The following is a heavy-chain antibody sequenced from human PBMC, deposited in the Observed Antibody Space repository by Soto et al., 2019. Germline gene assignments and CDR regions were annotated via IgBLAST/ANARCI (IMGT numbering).Heavy chain of an antibody. CDR2: INQDGSER. V-gene: IGHV3-7*03. Sequence: GGSLRLSCAGSGLTFRNDWLSWVRQAPGKGLEWVANINQDGSERYYADSVRGRFTISRDNVENSLYLQLNSLRPEDTAVYYCARAPLPPSIFGVVITNYFDYWGQGTLVTVSS. CDR1: GLTFRNDW. CDR3: ARAPLPPSIFGVVITNYFDY. J-gene: IGHJ4*02. D-gene: IGHD3-3*01.